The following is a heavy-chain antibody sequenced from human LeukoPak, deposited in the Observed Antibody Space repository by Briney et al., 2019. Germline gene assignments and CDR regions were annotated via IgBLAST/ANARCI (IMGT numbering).Heavy chain of an antibody. CDR3: ATVLGYCSSTSCYYYMDV. CDR1: GYTFTRYG. CDR2: ISAYNGNT. Sequence: ASVKVSCTPSGYTFTRYGISWVRQAPGHGLEWMGWISAYNGNTNSEQKLQGRVTMTTDTSTSTAYMELSSLRSEDTAVYYCATVLGYCSSTSCYYYMDVWGKGTTVTVSS. D-gene: IGHD2-2*01. J-gene: IGHJ6*03. V-gene: IGHV1-18*01.